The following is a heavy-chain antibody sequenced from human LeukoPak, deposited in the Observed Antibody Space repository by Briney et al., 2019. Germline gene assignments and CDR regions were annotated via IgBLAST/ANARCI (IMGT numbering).Heavy chain of an antibody. J-gene: IGHJ4*02. Sequence: SGGSLRLSCAASGFTFSDYYMSWIRQAPVKGLEWVSYISSSGSTIYYADSVKGRFTISRDNAKNSLYLQMNSLRAEDTAVYYCATVVATFGDRYFDYWGQGTLVTVSS. V-gene: IGHV3-11*01. D-gene: IGHD5-12*01. CDR2: ISSSGSTI. CDR3: ATVVATFGDRYFDY. CDR1: GFTFSDYY.